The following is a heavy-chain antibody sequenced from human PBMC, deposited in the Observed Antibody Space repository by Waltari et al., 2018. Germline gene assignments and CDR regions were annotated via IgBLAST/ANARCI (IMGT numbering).Heavy chain of an antibody. J-gene: IGHJ3*01. V-gene: IGHV4-59*01. CDR1: GGSISSYY. D-gene: IGHD3-10*01. CDR3: ARGGSTSESFDV. CDR2: ISYSGST. Sequence: QLQLQESGPGLVKPSEPLSLTCTVSGGSISSYYWSWIRQSPGKGLECIGYISYSGSTNYHPSLKSRVTISVDTSKNEVSLKVTYVTPVDTAIYYCARGGSTSESFDVWGQGTMVTVSS.